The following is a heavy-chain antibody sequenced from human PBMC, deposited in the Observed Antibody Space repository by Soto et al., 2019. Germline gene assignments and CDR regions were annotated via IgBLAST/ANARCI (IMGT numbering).Heavy chain of an antibody. CDR3: ARPAATVIFYSGMDV. D-gene: IGHD4-17*01. Sequence: QVQLVEFGGGVGQPGRSLRLSCAASGFTFSDYAMHWVRQAPGKGLEWVAIISFDGSNEHYADSVQGRFTISRDNSEKTLYLQMNSLRADDTAVYYCARPAATVIFYSGMDVWGQGTTVTVSS. V-gene: IGHV3-30-3*01. CDR1: GFTFSDYA. CDR2: ISFDGSNE. J-gene: IGHJ6*02.